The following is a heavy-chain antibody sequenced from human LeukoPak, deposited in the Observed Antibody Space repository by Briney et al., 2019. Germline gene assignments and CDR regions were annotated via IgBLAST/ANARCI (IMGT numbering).Heavy chain of an antibody. J-gene: IGHJ4*02. CDR2: IYYSGNT. CDR3: ARGTGRITGTTGY. D-gene: IGHD1-20*01. V-gene: IGHV4-39*07. CDR1: GGSISSTSYF. Sequence: PSETLSLTCTVSGGSISSTSYFWGWIRQPPGKGLEWIGSIYYSGNTYYNPSLKSRVTISVDTSKNQFSLKLSSVTAADTAVYYCARGTGRITGTTGYWGQGTLVTVSS.